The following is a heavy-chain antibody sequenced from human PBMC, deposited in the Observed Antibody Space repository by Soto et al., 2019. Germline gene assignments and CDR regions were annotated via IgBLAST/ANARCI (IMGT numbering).Heavy chain of an antibody. Sequence: QVQLVQSGAEVKKPGASVKVSCKASGYTFISYGISWVRQAPGQGPEWMGWISAYNGNTNYAQKVQGRVIMTTDTSTSTVYMELRSLRSDDTAVYFCAREGKDDGDYLGYYGMDVWGQGTTVSVSS. CDR3: AREGKDDGDYLGYYGMDV. CDR2: ISAYNGNT. V-gene: IGHV1-18*01. J-gene: IGHJ6*02. D-gene: IGHD4-17*01. CDR1: GYTFISYG.